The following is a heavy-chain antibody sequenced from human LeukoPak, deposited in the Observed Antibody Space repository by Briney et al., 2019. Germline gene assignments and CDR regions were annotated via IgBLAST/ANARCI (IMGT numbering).Heavy chain of an antibody. Sequence: PSETLSLTCTVSGGSVSSGSYYWSWIRQPPGKGLEWIGYIYYSGSTNYNPSLKSRVTISVDTSKNQFSLKLSSVTAADTAVYYCARDGSREGTFSYYYYCCMDVWGKGTTVTVSS. D-gene: IGHD6-13*01. CDR2: IYYSGST. J-gene: IGHJ6*03. V-gene: IGHV4-61*01. CDR3: ARDGSREGTFSYYYYCCMDV. CDR1: GGSVSSGSYY.